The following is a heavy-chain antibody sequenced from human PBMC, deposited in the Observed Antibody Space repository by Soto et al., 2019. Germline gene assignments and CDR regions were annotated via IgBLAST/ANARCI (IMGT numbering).Heavy chain of an antibody. CDR1: GYSFTSYG. Sequence: QVQLVQSGAEVKKPGASVKVSCKASGYSFTSYGISWVRQAPGQGLEWMGWISAYNGNTNAAQKFQGRVGMTTDTSTSTAYMELRSLISDDTAVYYCARSGYYYDSSTHFFDYWGQGTLVTVSS. CDR2: ISAYNGNT. V-gene: IGHV1-18*01. CDR3: ARSGYYYDSSTHFFDY. D-gene: IGHD3-22*01. J-gene: IGHJ4*02.